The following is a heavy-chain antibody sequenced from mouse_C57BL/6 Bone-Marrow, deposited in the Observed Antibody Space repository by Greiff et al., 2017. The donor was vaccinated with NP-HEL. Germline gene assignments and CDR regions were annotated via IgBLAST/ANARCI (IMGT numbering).Heavy chain of an antibody. CDR3: DRAFGSSSCAY. Sequence: QVQLQQPGAELVMPGASVKLSCKASGYTFTSYWMHWVKQRPGQGLEWIGEIDPSDSYTNYNQKFKGKSTLTVDKSSSTAYMQLSSLTSEDSAVYDCDRAFGSSSCAYGGQGNRVTVSA. D-gene: IGHD1-1*01. CDR1: GYTFTSYW. J-gene: IGHJ3*01. CDR2: IDPSDSYT. V-gene: IGHV1-69*01.